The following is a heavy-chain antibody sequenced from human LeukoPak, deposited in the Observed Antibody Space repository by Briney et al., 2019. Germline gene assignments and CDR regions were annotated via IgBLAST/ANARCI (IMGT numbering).Heavy chain of an antibody. J-gene: IGHJ6*03. CDR3: ARAYYYDSSGYYYDYYYYMDV. V-gene: IGHV1-69*13. CDR2: IIPIFGTA. D-gene: IGHD3-22*01. Sequence: SVKVSCKASGGTFSSYAISWVRQAPGQGLEWMGGIIPIFGTANYAQKFQGRVTITADESTSTAYMELSSLRSEDTAVYYCARAYYYDSSGYYYDYYYYMDVRGKGTTVTVSS. CDR1: GGTFSSYA.